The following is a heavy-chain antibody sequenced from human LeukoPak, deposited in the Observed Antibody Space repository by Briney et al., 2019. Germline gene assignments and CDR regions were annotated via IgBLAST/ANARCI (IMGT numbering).Heavy chain of an antibody. CDR2: IYDSGST. V-gene: IGHV4-59*01. D-gene: IGHD3-3*01. CDR1: GGSIRSYY. Sequence: PSETLSLTCTVSGGSIRSYYWSWIRQPPRKGLEWIGYIYDSGSTNYNPSLKSRVTISVDTSKNQFSLKLSSVTAADTAVYYCARAFGVVTSFDYWGQGTLVTVSS. J-gene: IGHJ4*02. CDR3: ARAFGVVTSFDY.